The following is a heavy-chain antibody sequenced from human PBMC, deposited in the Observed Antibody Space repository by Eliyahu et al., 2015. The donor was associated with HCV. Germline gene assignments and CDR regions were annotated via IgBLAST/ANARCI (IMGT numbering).Heavy chain of an antibody. Sequence: RQRSGKGLEWMGGIYPGDSDTRYSPFFEGQVSISVDTSARIAYVQWNSVKASDTAMYYCARPRGVYGDYSGASDFYYFHYWGQGTLVTVSS. V-gene: IGHV5-51*01. J-gene: IGHJ4*02. D-gene: IGHD3-10*01. CDR3: ARPRGVYGDYSGASDFYYFHY. CDR2: IYPGDSDT.